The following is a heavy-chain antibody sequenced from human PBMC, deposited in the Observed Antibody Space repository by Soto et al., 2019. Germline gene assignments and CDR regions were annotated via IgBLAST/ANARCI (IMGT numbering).Heavy chain of an antibody. D-gene: IGHD4-17*01. V-gene: IGHV3-23*01. CDR1: GFTFSSYA. CDR2: ISGSGGST. CDR3: AKDIARGGDYGFYYYYGMDV. Sequence: QPGGSLRLSCAASGFTFSSYAMSWVRQAPGKGLEWVSAISGSGGSTYYADSVKGRFTISRDNSKNTLYLQMNSLRAEDTAVYYCAKDIARGGDYGFYYYYGMDVWGQGTTVTVSS. J-gene: IGHJ6*02.